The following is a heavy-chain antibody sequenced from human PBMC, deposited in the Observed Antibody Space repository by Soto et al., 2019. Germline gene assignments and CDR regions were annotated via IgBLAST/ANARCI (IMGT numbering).Heavy chain of an antibody. CDR3: ARGGHVVVVTAALDY. J-gene: IGHJ4*02. Sequence: QVQLMQSGAEVKKPGASVKVSCKASGDTFTDYYIHWVRQAPGLGLEWMGTVNPSGGHTTYAQHLLGRVTMTRDTSTSTLYMELTSLTSDDTAIYYCARGGHVVVVTAALDYWGQGTLVTVSS. D-gene: IGHD2-21*02. V-gene: IGHV1-46*01. CDR1: GDTFTDYY. CDR2: VNPSGGHT.